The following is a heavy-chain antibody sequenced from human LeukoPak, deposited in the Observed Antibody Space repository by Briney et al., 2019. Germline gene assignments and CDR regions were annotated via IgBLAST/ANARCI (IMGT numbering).Heavy chain of an antibody. Sequence: GGSLRLSCAASGFTFSSYAMHWVRQAPGKGLEWVAVISYDGSNKYYADSVKGRFTISRDNSKNTLYLQMNSLRAEDTAVYYCARDPLLIVVVPRYYFDYWGQGTLVTVSS. CDR1: GFTFSSYA. J-gene: IGHJ4*02. V-gene: IGHV3-30-3*01. CDR3: ARDPLLIVVVPRYYFDY. D-gene: IGHD2-2*01. CDR2: ISYDGSNK.